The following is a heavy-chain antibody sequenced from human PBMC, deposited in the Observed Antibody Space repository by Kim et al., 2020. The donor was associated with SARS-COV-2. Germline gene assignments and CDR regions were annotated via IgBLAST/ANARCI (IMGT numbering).Heavy chain of an antibody. V-gene: IGHV4-61*01. CDR1: GGSVSSGSYY. J-gene: IGHJ4*02. D-gene: IGHD3-16*01. Sequence: SETLSLTCTVSGGSVSSGSYYWSWIRQPPGKGLEWIGYIYYSGSTNYNPSLKSRVTISVDTSKNQFSLKLSSVTVADTAVYYCARSRGPTDYWGQGTLVT. CDR2: IYYSGST. CDR3: ARSRGPTDY.